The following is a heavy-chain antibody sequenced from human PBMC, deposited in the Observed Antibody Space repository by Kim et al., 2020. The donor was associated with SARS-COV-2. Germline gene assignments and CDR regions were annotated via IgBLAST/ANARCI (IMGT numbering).Heavy chain of an antibody. Sequence: SETLSLTCTVSGGSISSGGYYWSWIRQHPGKGLEWIGYIYYSGSTYYNPSLKRRVTISVDTSKNQFSLKLSSVTAADTAVHYCARTITLFGEVVRELFDPWGQGTLVTVSS. CDR3: ARTITLFGEVVRELFDP. J-gene: IGHJ5*02. CDR2: IYYSGST. D-gene: IGHD3-3*01. CDR1: GGSISSGGYY. V-gene: IGHV4-31*03.